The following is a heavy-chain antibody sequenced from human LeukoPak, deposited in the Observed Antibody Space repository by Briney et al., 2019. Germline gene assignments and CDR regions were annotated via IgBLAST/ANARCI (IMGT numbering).Heavy chain of an antibody. Sequence: PSETLSLTCTVSGFSISISDYYWGWIRQPPGKGLKWIGSLSSSGSTFYNPSLRSRATLSLDTSKNEFSLILSFVTAADTAVYYCARDGDISGLVGDLYFDSWGQGALVTVSS. J-gene: IGHJ4*02. CDR3: ARDGDISGLVGDLYFDS. CDR1: GFSISISDYY. CDR2: LSSSGST. V-gene: IGHV4-39*07. D-gene: IGHD3-22*01.